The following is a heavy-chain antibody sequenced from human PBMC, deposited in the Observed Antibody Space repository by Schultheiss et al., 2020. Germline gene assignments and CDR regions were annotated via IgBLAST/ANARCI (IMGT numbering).Heavy chain of an antibody. D-gene: IGHD1-7*01. J-gene: IGHJ4*02. CDR1: GYTFTGYY. V-gene: IGHV1-69*13. CDR2: IIPIFGTA. CDR3: AREAVGRVGTTGD. Sequence: SVKVSCKASGYTFTGYYMHWVRQAPGQGLEWMGGIIPIFGTANYAQKFQGRVTITADESTSTAYMELSSLRSEDTAVYYCAREAVGRVGTTGDWGQGTLVTVSS.